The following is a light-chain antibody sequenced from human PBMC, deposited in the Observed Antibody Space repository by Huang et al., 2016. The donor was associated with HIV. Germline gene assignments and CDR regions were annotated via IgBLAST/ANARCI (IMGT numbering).Light chain of an antibody. J-gene: IGKJ2*01. Sequence: EIVMTQSPATLSVSPGERATRSCRASQTVSSNLAWYQQTPGQAPRLLIYAASTRATDIPARFSGSGSGTEFTLTISSLQSEDFAVYYCQHYRVWPPVYTFGQGTKLEIK. CDR2: AAS. CDR1: QTVSSN. CDR3: QHYRVWPPVYT. V-gene: IGKV3-15*01.